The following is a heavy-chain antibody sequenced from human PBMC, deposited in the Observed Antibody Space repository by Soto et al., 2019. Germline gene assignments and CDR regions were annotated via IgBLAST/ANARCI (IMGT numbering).Heavy chain of an antibody. J-gene: IGHJ5*02. CDR1: GYTFTRYY. V-gene: IGHV1-18*04. Sequence: ASVKVSCKAAGYTFTRYYMHWVRQAPGQGLEWMGLISANNGSTNYAQKLQGRVTMTTDTSTSTAYMELRSLRSDDTAVYYCARVIYSSSSGWFDPWGQGTLVTVSS. CDR2: ISANNGST. D-gene: IGHD6-6*01. CDR3: ARVIYSSSSGWFDP.